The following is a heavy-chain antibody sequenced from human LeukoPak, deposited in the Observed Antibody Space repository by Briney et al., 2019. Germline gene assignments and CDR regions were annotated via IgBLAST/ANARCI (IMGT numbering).Heavy chain of an antibody. CDR2: IYYSGST. V-gene: IGHV4-61*01. CDR1: GGSVSSGSYY. J-gene: IGHJ5*02. Sequence: SETLSLTCTVSGGSVSSGSYYWSWIRQPPGKGLEWIGYIYYSGSTYYNPSLKSRVTISVDTSKNQFSLKLSSVTAADTAVYYCAGGGSSGYLNWFDPWGQGTLVTVSS. D-gene: IGHD3-3*01. CDR3: AGGGSSGYLNWFDP.